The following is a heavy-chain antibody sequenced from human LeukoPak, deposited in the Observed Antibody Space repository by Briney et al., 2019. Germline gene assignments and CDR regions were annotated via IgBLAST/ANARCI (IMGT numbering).Heavy chain of an antibody. Sequence: GGSLRLSCAASGFTFSSYSMNWVRQAPGKGLEWVSSISSSSSYIYYADSVRGRFTISRDNAKNSLYLQMNSLRAEDTAVYYSARDRFGDYYDSSGYNWFDPWSQGTPVTVSS. V-gene: IGHV3-21*01. CDR1: GFTFSSYS. CDR3: ARDRFGDYYDSSGYNWFDP. J-gene: IGHJ5*02. D-gene: IGHD3-22*01. CDR2: ISSSSSYI.